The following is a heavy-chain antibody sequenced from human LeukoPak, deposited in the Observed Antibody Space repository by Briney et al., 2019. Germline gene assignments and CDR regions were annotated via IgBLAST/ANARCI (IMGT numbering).Heavy chain of an antibody. J-gene: IGHJ4*02. CDR2: IRSDGSNK. Sequence: PGGSLRLSCAGSGFSFSSYGMHWVRQAPGKGLEWMAFIRSDGSNKYYADSVKGRFTISRDNSKNTLYLQMNSLRAEDTAVYYCAKDLLVRYFDWLPFDYWGQGTLVTVSS. D-gene: IGHD3-9*01. CDR3: AKDLLVRYFDWLPFDY. CDR1: GFSFSSYG. V-gene: IGHV3-30*02.